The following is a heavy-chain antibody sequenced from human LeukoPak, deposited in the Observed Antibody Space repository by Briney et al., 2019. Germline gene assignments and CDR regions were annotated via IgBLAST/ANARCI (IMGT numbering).Heavy chain of an antibody. CDR2: ISSNGGST. D-gene: IGHD2-15*01. CDR3: VKGSIVVVVAAPRGDASDI. J-gene: IGHJ3*02. Sequence: GGSLRLSCSASGFTFSSYAMHWVRQAPGKGLEYVSAISSNGGSTYYADSVKGRFTISRDNSKNTLYLQMSSLRAEDTAVYYCVKGSIVVVVAAPRGDASDIWGQGTMVTVSS. CDR1: GFTFSSYA. V-gene: IGHV3-64D*06.